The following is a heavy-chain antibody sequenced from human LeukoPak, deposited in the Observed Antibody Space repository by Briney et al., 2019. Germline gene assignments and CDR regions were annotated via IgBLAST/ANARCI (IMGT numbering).Heavy chain of an antibody. CDR2: IKQDGSEK. J-gene: IGHJ4*02. D-gene: IGHD6-6*01. V-gene: IGHV3-7*01. CDR1: GFTFSSYW. CDR3: PRVGVGVVHGAIDY. Sequence: GGSLRLSCAASGFTFSSYWMSWVRQAPGKGLEWVANIKQDGSEKYYVDSVKGRFTISRDNAKNSLYLQMNSLRAEDTAVYYCPRVGVGVVHGAIDYWGQGTLVTVSS.